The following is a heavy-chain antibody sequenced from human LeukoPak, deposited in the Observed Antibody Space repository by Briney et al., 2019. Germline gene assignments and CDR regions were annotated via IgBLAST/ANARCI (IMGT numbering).Heavy chain of an antibody. Sequence: SETLSLTCAVYGGSFSGYYWSWIRQPPGKGLEWIGEINHSGSTNYNPSLKSRVTISVDTSKNQFSLKLSSVTAADTAVYYCARCGHYYDSGLDYWGQGTLVTVSS. CDR1: GGSFSGYY. J-gene: IGHJ4*02. CDR3: ARCGHYYDSGLDY. D-gene: IGHD3-22*01. CDR2: INHSGST. V-gene: IGHV4-34*01.